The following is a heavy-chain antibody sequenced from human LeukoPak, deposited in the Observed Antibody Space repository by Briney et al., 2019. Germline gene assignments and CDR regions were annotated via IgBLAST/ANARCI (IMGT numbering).Heavy chain of an antibody. D-gene: IGHD4-17*01. CDR2: IIPIFGIA. J-gene: IGHJ4*02. CDR3: ARDFDYGDYGGYFDY. V-gene: IGHV1-69*04. CDR1: GGTFSSYA. Sequence: SVKVSCKASGGTFSSYAISWVRQAPGQGLEWMGRIIPIFGIANYAQKFQGRVTITADKSTSTAYMELSSLRSEDTAVHYCARDFDYGDYGGYFDYWGQGTLVTVSS.